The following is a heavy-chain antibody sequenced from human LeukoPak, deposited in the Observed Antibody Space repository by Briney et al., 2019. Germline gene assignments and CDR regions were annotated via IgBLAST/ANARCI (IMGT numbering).Heavy chain of an antibody. V-gene: IGHV6-1*01. D-gene: IGHD2-15*01. CDR2: TYCRSKWYN. CDR3: ARLKVGCSGGSCYDSSGYYFFDY. Sequence: SQTLSLTCAISGDSVSSNSAAWNWIRQSPSRGLEWLGRTYCRSKWYNDYAVSVKSRITINPDTSKNQFSLQLNSVTPEDTAVYYCARLKVGCSGGSCYDSSGYYFFDYWGQGTLVTVSS. CDR1: GDSVSSNSAA. J-gene: IGHJ4*02.